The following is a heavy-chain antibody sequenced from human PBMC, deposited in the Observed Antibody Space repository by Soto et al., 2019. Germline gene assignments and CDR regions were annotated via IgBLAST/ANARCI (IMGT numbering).Heavy chain of an antibody. D-gene: IGHD1-1*01. Sequence: GGSLRLSCAASGFTFSSYGINWVRQAPGKGLEWVSSISSSSSYIYYADSVKGRFTISRDNAKNSLYLQMNSLRAEDTAVYYCARGDTTGTTYDYWGKGPLVTVSS. CDR2: ISSSSSYI. CDR1: GFTFSSYG. J-gene: IGHJ4*02. V-gene: IGHV3-21*01. CDR3: ARGDTTGTTYDY.